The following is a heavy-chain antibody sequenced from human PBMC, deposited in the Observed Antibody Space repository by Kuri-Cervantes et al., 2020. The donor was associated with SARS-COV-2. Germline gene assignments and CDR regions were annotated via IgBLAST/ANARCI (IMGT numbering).Heavy chain of an antibody. CDR2: ISYDGSNK. J-gene: IGHJ3*02. CDR1: GFTFNSYA. D-gene: IGHD2-21*01. CDR3: ARDGRGDSASRAAFDI. Sequence: GGSLRLSCAASGFTFNSYAMHWVRQAPGKGLEWVAVISYDGSNKYYADSVKGRFTISRDNSKNTLYLQMNSLRAEDTAVYYCARDGRGDSASRAAFDIWGQGTMVTVSS. V-gene: IGHV3-30-3*01.